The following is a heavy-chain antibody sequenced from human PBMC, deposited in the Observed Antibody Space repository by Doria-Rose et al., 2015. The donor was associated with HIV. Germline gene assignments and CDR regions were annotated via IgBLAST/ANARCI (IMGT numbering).Heavy chain of an antibody. D-gene: IGHD1-26*01. CDR2: IRSKAYGGTK. CDR3: ARVGWELLYFFDY. J-gene: IGHJ4*02. Sequence: VQLVQSGGGLVQPGRSLRLSCTASGYTFGDHAMRWFRQAPGKGLEWVGFIRSKAYGGTKEYAASVKGRVTISRDDSKSIAYLQLNSLKTEDTAVYFWARVGWELLYFFDYWCQGTLVTVSS. V-gene: IGHV3-49*03. CDR1: GYTFGDHA.